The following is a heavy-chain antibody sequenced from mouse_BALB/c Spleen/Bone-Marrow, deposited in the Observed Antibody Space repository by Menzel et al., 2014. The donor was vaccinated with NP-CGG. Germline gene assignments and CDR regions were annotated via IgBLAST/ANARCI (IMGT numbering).Heavy chain of an antibody. CDR3: ARGLYYDYEFAY. CDR1: GFSLTSYG. CDR2: IWSGGST. Sequence: VKLQESGPGLVQPSQRLSITCTVSGFSLTSYGVHWVRQSPGKGLEWLGVIWSGGSTDYNAAFISRLSISKDNSKSQXFFKMNSLQANDTAIYYCARGLYYDYEFAYWGQGTLVTVSA. J-gene: IGHJ3*01. D-gene: IGHD2-4*01. V-gene: IGHV2-2*02.